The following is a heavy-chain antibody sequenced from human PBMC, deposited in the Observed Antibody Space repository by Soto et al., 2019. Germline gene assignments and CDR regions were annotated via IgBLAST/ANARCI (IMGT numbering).Heavy chain of an antibody. Sequence: EVQVLESGGDLVQPGGSLRLSCAASGFTFSNYAMNCVRQAPGKGPEWVSGISAGRSTYYADSVKGRFTISRDNSKSTLFLQMDSLRAEDTALYYCTKVRGDPVWGKGTTVTVSS. J-gene: IGHJ6*04. CDR1: GFTFSNYA. D-gene: IGHD4-17*01. V-gene: IGHV3-23*01. CDR2: ISAGRST. CDR3: TKVRGDPV.